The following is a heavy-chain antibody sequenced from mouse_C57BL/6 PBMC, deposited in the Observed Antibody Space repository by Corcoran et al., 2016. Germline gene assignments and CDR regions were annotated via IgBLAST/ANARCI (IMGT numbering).Heavy chain of an antibody. CDR2: IYPGGGYT. J-gene: IGHJ2*01. D-gene: IGHD2-3*01. V-gene: IGHV1-63*01. Sequence: QVQLQQSGAELVRPGTSVKMSCKASGYTFTTYWIGWAKQRPGHGLEWIGDIYPGGGYTNYNEKFKGKATLTADKSSSTAYMQFSSLTSEDSAIYYCARCDGYFYYFDYWGQGTTLTVSS. CDR3: ARCDGYFYYFDY. CDR1: GYTFTTYW.